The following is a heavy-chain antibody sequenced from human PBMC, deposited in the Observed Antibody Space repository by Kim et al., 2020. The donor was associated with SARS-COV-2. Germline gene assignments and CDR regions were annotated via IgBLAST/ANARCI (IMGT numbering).Heavy chain of an antibody. J-gene: IGHJ4*02. V-gene: IGHV3-7*01. D-gene: IGHD4-17*01. CDR2: IKQDGSEK. CDR3: ARAGGDYDYYFDY. CDR1: GFTFSNYW. Sequence: GGSLRLSCAASGFTFSNYWMRWVRQAPGKGLEWVANIKQDGSEKYYVDSVKGRFTISRDNAKNSLYLQMNSLRAEDTAVYYCARAGGDYDYYFDYWGQGTLVTVSS.